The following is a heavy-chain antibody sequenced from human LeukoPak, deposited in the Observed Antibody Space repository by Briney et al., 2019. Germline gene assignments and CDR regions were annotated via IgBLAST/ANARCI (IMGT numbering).Heavy chain of an antibody. CDR2: IYYSGST. CDR1: GGSISSYY. V-gene: IGHV4-59*01. Sequence: SETLSLTCSVSGGSISSYYWSWIRQPPGKGLEWIGYIYYSGSTNYNPSLKSRVTISVDTSKNQFSLKLSSVTAADTAVYYCARDVNKAGYYYGTDVWGQGTTVTVSS. CDR3: ARDVNKAGYYYGTDV. D-gene: IGHD1/OR15-1a*01. J-gene: IGHJ6*02.